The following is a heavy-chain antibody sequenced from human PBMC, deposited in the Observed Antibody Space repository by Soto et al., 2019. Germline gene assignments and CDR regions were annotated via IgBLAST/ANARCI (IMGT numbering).Heavy chain of an antibody. V-gene: IGHV1-3*01. Sequence: ASVKVSCKASGYTFTSYAMHWVRQAPGQRLEWMGWINAGNGNTKYSQKFQGRVTITRDTSASTAYMELSSLRSDDTAVYYCARGVIVVVPAANYWFDPWGQGTLVTVSS. D-gene: IGHD2-2*01. CDR3: ARGVIVVVPAANYWFDP. J-gene: IGHJ5*02. CDR2: INAGNGNT. CDR1: GYTFTSYA.